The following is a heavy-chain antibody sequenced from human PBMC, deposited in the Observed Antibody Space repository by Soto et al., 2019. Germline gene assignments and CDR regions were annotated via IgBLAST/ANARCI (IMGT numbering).Heavy chain of an antibody. Sequence: EVQLVESGGGLVKPGGSLRLSCAASGFMFRSYSMNWVRQAPGKGLEWVSSISSSSGYIFYADSVKGRFTISRDNAENFLYLQMNSRRAEDTAVYYWAGGDTRGWSNRYYYYGMDVWGQGTTVTVSS. D-gene: IGHD6-19*01. J-gene: IGHJ6*02. CDR3: AGGDTRGWSNRYYYYGMDV. CDR1: GFMFRSYS. CDR2: ISSSSGYI. V-gene: IGHV3-21*06.